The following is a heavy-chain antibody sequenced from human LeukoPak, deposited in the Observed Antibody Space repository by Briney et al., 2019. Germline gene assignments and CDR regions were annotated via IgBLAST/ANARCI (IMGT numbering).Heavy chain of an antibody. CDR1: GFTFSSYA. CDR2: ISIDGGRT. D-gene: IGHD6-25*01. Sequence: GRSLRLSCAASGFTFSSYAMSWVRQAPGKGPEWVSTISIDGGRTYYADSVKGRFTVSRDTSKNTLYLQMNSLRAEDTAVYYCARKGIGSSRYQNMDIWGKGTTVTVSS. V-gene: IGHV3-23*01. CDR3: ARKGIGSSRYQNMDI. J-gene: IGHJ6*03.